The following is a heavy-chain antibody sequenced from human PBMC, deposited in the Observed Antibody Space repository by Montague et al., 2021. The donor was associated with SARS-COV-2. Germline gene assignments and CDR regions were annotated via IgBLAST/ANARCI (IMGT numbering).Heavy chain of an antibody. CDR2: ISFSGST. V-gene: IGHV4-39*01. D-gene: IGHD2/OR15-2a*01. J-gene: IGHJ4*02. CDR3: ASPEYRRLYYFYYWKRGTISIEKSTKQMSRQERTVIAAEKAVYYCGSRNRGRGYYFDY. Sequence: SETLSLTCTVSGDSISSSRYYWGWIRQPPGKGLDWIGSISFSGSTYYNPSLRSRVTISVDTSKNQFSLKLSSVTAADTAVYYCASPEYRRLYYFYYWKRGTISIEKSTKQMSRQERTVIAAEKAVYYCGSRNRGRGYYFDYWGQGTLVTASS. CDR1: GDSISSSRYY.